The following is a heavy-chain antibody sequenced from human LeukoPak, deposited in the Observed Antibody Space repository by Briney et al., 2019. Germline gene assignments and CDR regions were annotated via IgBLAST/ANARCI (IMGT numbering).Heavy chain of an antibody. V-gene: IGHV3-23*01. Sequence: GGSLRLSCAASGFTFGSYAITWVRQAPGEGLEWVSTVSGHGTSSYYPDSVKGRFTVSRDNSKNTVFLQMSSLGAEDSAQYYCAKSVDSRGYWFERGADFWGQGTVVTVSS. CDR2: VSGHGTSS. CDR1: GFTFGSYA. D-gene: IGHD3-22*01. CDR3: AKSVDSRGYWFERGADF. J-gene: IGHJ4*02.